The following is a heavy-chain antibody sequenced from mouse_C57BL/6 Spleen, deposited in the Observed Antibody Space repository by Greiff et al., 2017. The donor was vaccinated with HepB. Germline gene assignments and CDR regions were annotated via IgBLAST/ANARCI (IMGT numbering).Heavy chain of an antibody. CDR2: ISYDGSN. D-gene: IGHD2-5*01. J-gene: IGHJ3*01. Sequence: VQLQQSGPGLVKPSQSLSLTCSVTGYSITSGYNWNWIRQFPGNKLEWMGYISYDGSNNYNPSLKNRISITRDTSKNQFFLKLNSVTTEDTATYYCARDNYSNWFAYWGQGTLVTVSA. CDR3: ARDNYSNWFAY. V-gene: IGHV3-6*01. CDR1: GYSITSGYN.